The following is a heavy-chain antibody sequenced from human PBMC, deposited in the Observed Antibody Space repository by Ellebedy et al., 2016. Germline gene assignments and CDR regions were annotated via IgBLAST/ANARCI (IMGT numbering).Heavy chain of an antibody. V-gene: IGHV1-69*13. CDR1: RGTFSSYA. CDR2: IIPIFGTA. J-gene: IGHJ4*02. Sequence: SVKVSXKASRGTFSSYAISWVRQAPGQGLEWMGGIIPIFGTANYAQKFQGRVTITADESTSTAYMELSSLRSEDTAVYYCASRMEGADNLEYDYWGQGTLVTVSS. CDR3: ASRMEGADNLEYDY. D-gene: IGHD2/OR15-2a*01.